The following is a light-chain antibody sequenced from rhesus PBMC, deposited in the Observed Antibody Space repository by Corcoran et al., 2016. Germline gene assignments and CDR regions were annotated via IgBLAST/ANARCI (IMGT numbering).Light chain of an antibody. J-gene: IGKJ3*01. V-gene: IGKV1-22*01. CDR3: LQYSSSPFT. Sequence: DIQMTQSPSSLSASVGDTVTITCRASQSISSWLDWYQQKPGKAPKLLIYKASSLQSGVPSRFSGSGSWMNFTLTISSLQPEDFATYYCLQYSSSPFTFGPGTKLDIK. CDR1: QSISSW. CDR2: KAS.